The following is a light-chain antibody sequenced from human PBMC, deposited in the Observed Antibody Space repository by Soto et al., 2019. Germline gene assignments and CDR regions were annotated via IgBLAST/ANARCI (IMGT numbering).Light chain of an antibody. V-gene: IGLV2-14*01. CDR2: EVG. Sequence: QSVLTQPASVSGSPGQSITISCTGTSSDIGTYIYVSWYLQHPGKAPKLLIYEVGNRPSGVSNRFSGSKSGNTASLTISGLQAEDEADYYCSSYTSSNNVVFGGGTKLTVL. CDR1: SSDIGTYIY. CDR3: SSYTSSNNVV. J-gene: IGLJ2*01.